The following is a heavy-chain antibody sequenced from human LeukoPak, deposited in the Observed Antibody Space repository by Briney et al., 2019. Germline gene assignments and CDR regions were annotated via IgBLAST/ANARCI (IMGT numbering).Heavy chain of an antibody. D-gene: IGHD3-3*01. Sequence: KTGGSLRLSCAASGFTFSSYAMSWVRQPPGKGLEWIGSIYYSGSTYYNPSLKSRVTISVDTSKNQFSLKLSSVTAADTAVYYCARPYDWFDPWGQGTLVTVSS. J-gene: IGHJ5*02. V-gene: IGHV4-39*01. CDR1: GFTFSSYA. CDR2: IYYSGST. CDR3: ARPYDWFDP.